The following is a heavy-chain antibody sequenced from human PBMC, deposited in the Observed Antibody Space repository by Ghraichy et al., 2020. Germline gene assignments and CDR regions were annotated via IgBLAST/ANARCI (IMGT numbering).Heavy chain of an antibody. CDR3: ARATPGYFSVGTCYFRLDF. J-gene: IGHJ4*02. Sequence: ASVKVSCKTSGYTFTDYGISWVRQAPGQGLEWMAWISAYNTHTYYAQKLQDRVTVTTDTSTTTAYMELKSLTSDDSAVYFCARATPGYFSVGTCYFRLDFWGQGTLVTVSS. D-gene: IGHD2-15*01. CDR2: ISAYNTHT. V-gene: IGHV1-18*01. CDR1: GYTFTDYG.